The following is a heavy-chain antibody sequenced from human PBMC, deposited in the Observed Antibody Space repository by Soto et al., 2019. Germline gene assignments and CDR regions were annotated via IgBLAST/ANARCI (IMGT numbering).Heavy chain of an antibody. Sequence: GGSLRLSCTARGFALTPYSIHWVRQAPGKGLEWVAGLSSDGSNSFYPDSVKGRITISRDNSKTTVHLQINNLRPDDTAIYYCAKDAEMHATRLLSYFALDRGGRGTAVTGAS. CDR3: AKDAEMHATRLLSYFALDR. J-gene: IGHJ6*02. CDR1: GFALTPYS. CDR2: LSSDGSNS. V-gene: IGHV3-30-3*01. D-gene: IGHD3-16*01.